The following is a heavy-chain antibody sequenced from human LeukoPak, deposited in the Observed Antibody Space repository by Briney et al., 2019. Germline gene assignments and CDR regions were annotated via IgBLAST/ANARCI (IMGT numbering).Heavy chain of an antibody. CDR1: GGSFSGYF. CDR3: ARGRTYYYDSIGLGAFDI. CDR2: INHSGST. D-gene: IGHD3-22*01. Sequence: PSETLSLTCAFYGGSFSGYFWNWIRQPPGKGLEWIGEINHSGSTNYNPSLKSRVTISLDMSKNQFSLKLSPVTAADTAVYYCARGRTYYYDSIGLGAFDIWGQGTMVTVSS. V-gene: IGHV4-34*01. J-gene: IGHJ3*02.